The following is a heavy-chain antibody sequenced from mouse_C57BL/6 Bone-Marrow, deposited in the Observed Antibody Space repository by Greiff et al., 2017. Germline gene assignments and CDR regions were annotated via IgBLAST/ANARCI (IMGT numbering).Heavy chain of an antibody. J-gene: IGHJ2*01. CDR1: GFTFTDYY. CDR3: ARNWVEYFDY. D-gene: IGHD4-1*01. V-gene: IGHV7-3*01. Sequence: EVKVVESGGGLVQPGGSLSLSCAASGFTFTDYYMSWVRQPPGKALEWLGFISTKANGSTTEYSSSVKGRFTISRDNSPSILYLQMIALRAEDSATYYCARNWVEYFDYGGQGTTLTVSA. CDR2: ISTKANGSTT.